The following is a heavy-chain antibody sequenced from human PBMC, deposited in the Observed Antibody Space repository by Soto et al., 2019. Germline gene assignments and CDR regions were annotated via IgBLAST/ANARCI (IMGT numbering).Heavy chain of an antibody. CDR1: GGTLSSYA. Sequence: SVKVSCKASGGTLSSYAISWVRQAPGQGLDWVGGTVPITLSTHYAQKFQGRVIITADEATSTVYMDLSSLRSEDTAVYYCARDRSGITGKTRNIYAMDVWGQGTTVTVSS. CDR2: TVPITLST. D-gene: IGHD6-13*01. CDR3: ARDRSGITGKTRNIYAMDV. V-gene: IGHV1-69*13. J-gene: IGHJ6*02.